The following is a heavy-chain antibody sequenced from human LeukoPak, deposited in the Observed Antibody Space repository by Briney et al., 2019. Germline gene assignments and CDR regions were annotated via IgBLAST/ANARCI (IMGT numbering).Heavy chain of an antibody. J-gene: IGHJ4*02. D-gene: IGHD2-2*01. Sequence: ASVKVSCKASGYTFTSYDINWVRQATGQGLEWMGWMNPNSGGTNYAQKFQGRVTMTRDTSISTAYMELSRLRSDDTAVYYCARDLIVVVPAAMEDYWGQGTLVTVSS. CDR3: ARDLIVVVPAAMEDY. CDR1: GYTFTSYD. CDR2: MNPNSGGT. V-gene: IGHV1-2*02.